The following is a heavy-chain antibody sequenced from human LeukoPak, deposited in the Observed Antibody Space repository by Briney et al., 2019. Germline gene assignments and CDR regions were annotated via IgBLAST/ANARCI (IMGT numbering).Heavy chain of an antibody. J-gene: IGHJ4*02. CDR3: ARDVYGDYIFDY. D-gene: IGHD4-17*01. CDR2: IWYDGSNK. CDR1: GFTFSSYG. Sequence: GGSLRLSCAASGFTFSSYGMHWVRQAPGKGLEWVAVIWYDGSNKYYADSVKGRFTISRDNSENTLYLQMNSLRAEDTAVYYCARDVYGDYIFDYWGQGTLVTVSS. V-gene: IGHV3-33*01.